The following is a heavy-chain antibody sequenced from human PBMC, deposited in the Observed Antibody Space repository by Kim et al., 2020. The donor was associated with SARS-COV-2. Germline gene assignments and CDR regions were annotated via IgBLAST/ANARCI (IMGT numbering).Heavy chain of an antibody. D-gene: IGHD3-10*01. V-gene: IGHV1-8*01. CDR2: MNPNSGNT. J-gene: IGHJ4*02. CDR3: ARNLGSGSYSLPYYFDS. Sequence: ASVKVSCKASGYTFPNSDINWVRQATGQGLEWMGWMNPNSGNTGYAQKFQGRVTMTRNTSISTAYMDLSSLTSDDTAVYYCARNLGSGSYSLPYYFDSWGQGTLGTDSS. CDR1: GYTFPNSD.